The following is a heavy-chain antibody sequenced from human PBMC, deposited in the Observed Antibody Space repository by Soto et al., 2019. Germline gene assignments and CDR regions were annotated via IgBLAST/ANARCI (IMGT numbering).Heavy chain of an antibody. Sequence: QVQLVESGGGVVQPGRSLRLSCAASGFTFSSYAMHWVRQAPGKGLEWVAVISYDGSNKYYADSVKGRFTISRDNSKNTLYLQMNSLRAADTAVYYCARDAVNEQPPFDYWGQGTLVTVSS. J-gene: IGHJ4*02. D-gene: IGHD6-13*01. CDR3: ARDAVNEQPPFDY. V-gene: IGHV3-30-3*01. CDR2: ISYDGSNK. CDR1: GFTFSSYA.